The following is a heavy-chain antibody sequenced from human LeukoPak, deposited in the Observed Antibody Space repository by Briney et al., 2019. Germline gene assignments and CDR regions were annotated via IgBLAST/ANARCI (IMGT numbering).Heavy chain of an antibody. CDR1: GFTFSSYA. D-gene: IGHD2-21*02. Sequence: PGGSLRLSCAASGFTFSSYAMHWVRQAPSKGLEWVAVISYDGSNEYYADSVKGRFTISRDNSKNTLYLQMNSLRAEDTAVYYCARAYCGGDCYPPILDYWGQGTLVTVSS. J-gene: IGHJ4*02. CDR2: ISYDGSNE. CDR3: ARAYCGGDCYPPILDY. V-gene: IGHV3-30*04.